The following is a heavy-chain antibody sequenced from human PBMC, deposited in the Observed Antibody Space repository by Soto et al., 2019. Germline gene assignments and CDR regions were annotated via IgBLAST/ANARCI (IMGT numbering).Heavy chain of an antibody. CDR1: GGSFSGYY. Sequence: QVQLQQWGAGLLKPSETLSLTCAVYGGSFSGYYWSWIHQPPGKGLEWIGEINHSGSTNYNPSLKSRVTISVDTYKNQFSLKLSSVTAADTAVYYCARGVGYSSSWYYFDYWGQGTLVTVSS. CDR3: ARGVGYSSSWYYFDY. D-gene: IGHD6-13*01. J-gene: IGHJ4*02. CDR2: INHSGST. V-gene: IGHV4-34*01.